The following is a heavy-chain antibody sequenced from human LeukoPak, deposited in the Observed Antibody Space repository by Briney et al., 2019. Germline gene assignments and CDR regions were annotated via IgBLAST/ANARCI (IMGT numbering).Heavy chain of an antibody. CDR1: GGSMRSCNFS. CDR3: ARDLTYIAAAGSYFDY. CDR2: ISSSSYI. Sequence: ETLSLTCTVSGGSMRSCNFSCDWIRQAPGKGLEWVSSISSSSYIYYADSVKGRFTISRDNAKNSLYLQMNSLRAEDTAVYYCARDLTYIAAAGSYFDYWGQGTLVTVSS. D-gene: IGHD6-13*01. V-gene: IGHV3-69-1*01. J-gene: IGHJ4*02.